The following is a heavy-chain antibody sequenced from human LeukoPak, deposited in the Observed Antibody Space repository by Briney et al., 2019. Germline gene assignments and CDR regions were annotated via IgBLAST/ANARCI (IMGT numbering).Heavy chain of an antibody. V-gene: IGHV4-39*07. D-gene: IGHD3-10*01. CDR2: IYYSGST. CDR3: ARAVGGDGSGSL. Sequence: PSETLSLTCTVSGGSISSSSYYWGWLRQPPGKGLEWFGSIYYSGSTYYNPSLESRVTISVDTSKNQFSLKLSSVTAADTAVYYCARAVGGDGSGSLWGPGTLVTVSS. CDR1: GGSISSSSYY. J-gene: IGHJ4*02.